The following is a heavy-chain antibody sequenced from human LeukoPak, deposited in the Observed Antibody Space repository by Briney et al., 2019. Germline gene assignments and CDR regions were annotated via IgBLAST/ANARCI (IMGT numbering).Heavy chain of an antibody. Sequence: AGRSLRLSCAASGFTLSSYVMHWVRQAPGKGLEWVAVISYDGSNKYYADSVKGRFTISRDNSKNTLYLEMNSLRAEDTAVYYCARTWLIDYWGQGTLVTVSS. D-gene: IGHD3-16*01. CDR3: ARTWLIDY. CDR1: GFTLSSYV. V-gene: IGHV3-30-3*01. CDR2: ISYDGSNK. J-gene: IGHJ4*02.